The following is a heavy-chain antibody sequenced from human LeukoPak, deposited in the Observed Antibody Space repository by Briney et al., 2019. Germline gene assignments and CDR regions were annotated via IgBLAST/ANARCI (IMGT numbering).Heavy chain of an antibody. CDR1: GYTFTVYY. D-gene: IGHD3-3*01. J-gene: IGHJ4*02. Sequence: ASVKVSCRASGYTFTVYYMHWVRQAPGQGLEWLGWINPNSGGTNYAQKFQGRVTMTRDTSISTVYMDLSRLRSDDTAVYFCARVTIPRNFDYWGQGTLVTVSS. CDR2: INPNSGGT. V-gene: IGHV1-2*02. CDR3: ARVTIPRNFDY.